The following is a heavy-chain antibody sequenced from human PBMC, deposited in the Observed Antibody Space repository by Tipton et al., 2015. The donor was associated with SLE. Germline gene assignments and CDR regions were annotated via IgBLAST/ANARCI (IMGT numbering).Heavy chain of an antibody. D-gene: IGHD2-15*01. CDR1: GFTFSNYA. J-gene: IGHJ4*02. Sequence: LRLSCAASGFTFSNYAMSWVRQPPGKGLEWIGYIHHSGSANQNPSLKSRVTISVDTSKNQFSLNLSSVTAADTAVYFCARESCNVGNCYFDYWGRGTLVTVSS. CDR2: IHHSGSA. CDR3: ARESCNVGNCYFDY. V-gene: IGHV4-59*01.